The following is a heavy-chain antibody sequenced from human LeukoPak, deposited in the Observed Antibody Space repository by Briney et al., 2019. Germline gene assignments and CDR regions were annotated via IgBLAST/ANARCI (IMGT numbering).Heavy chain of an antibody. D-gene: IGHD3-3*01. Sequence: GASLQISCKGSGYRFTNYWIGWVRQMPGKGLEWMGIIYPGDSDTRYSDSDTRYSPSFQGQVTISVDKSISTAYLQWSSLKASDTATYYCARLPSGYPDYWGQGTLVTVSS. CDR1: GYRFTNYW. CDR3: ARLPSGYPDY. J-gene: IGHJ4*02. V-gene: IGHV5-51*01. CDR2: IYPGDSDTRYSDSDT.